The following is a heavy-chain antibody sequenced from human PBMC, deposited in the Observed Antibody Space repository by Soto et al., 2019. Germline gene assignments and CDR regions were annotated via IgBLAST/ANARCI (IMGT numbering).Heavy chain of an antibody. CDR3: ARGYDSSAYFYPLGDGMDA. V-gene: IGHV1-18*01. CDR1: VYSFTNQA. CDR2: ISGRSGNS. J-gene: IGHJ6*02. D-gene: IGHD6-19*01. Sequence: GXSVKVSCKTSVYSFTNQAINWVRQAPGQGLEWVGWISGRSGNSNSAETVRGRVTMTTDTSTATAYLELRALTTDDTAVYYCARGYDSSAYFYPLGDGMDAWGQGTTVTVSS.